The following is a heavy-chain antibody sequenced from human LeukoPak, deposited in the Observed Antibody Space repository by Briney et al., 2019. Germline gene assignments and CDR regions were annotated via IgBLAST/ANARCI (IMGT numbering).Heavy chain of an antibody. CDR3: ARGEYYYGSGSYYNSNWFDP. J-gene: IGHJ5*02. Sequence: GASVKVSCKASGYTFTSYGISWVRQAPGQGLEWMGWISAYNGNTNYAQKLQGRVTMTTDTSTSTAYMELRSLRSDDTAVYYCARGEYYYGSGSYYNSNWFDPWGQGTLVTVSS. D-gene: IGHD3-10*01. V-gene: IGHV1-18*01. CDR1: GYTFTSYG. CDR2: ISAYNGNT.